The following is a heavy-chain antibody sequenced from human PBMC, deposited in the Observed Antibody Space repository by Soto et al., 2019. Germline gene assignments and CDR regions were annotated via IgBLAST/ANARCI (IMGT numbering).Heavy chain of an antibody. CDR2: IIPIFGTA. CDR3: ARDCFWELLCAPGP. D-gene: IGHD1-26*01. CDR1: GGTFSSYA. V-gene: IGHV1-69*13. J-gene: IGHJ5*02. Sequence: PGASVKVSCKASGGTFSSYAISWVRQAPGQGLEWMGGIIPIFGTANYAQKFQGRVTITADESTSTAYMELSSLRSEDTAVYYCARDCFWELLCAPGPWGQGTLVTVSS.